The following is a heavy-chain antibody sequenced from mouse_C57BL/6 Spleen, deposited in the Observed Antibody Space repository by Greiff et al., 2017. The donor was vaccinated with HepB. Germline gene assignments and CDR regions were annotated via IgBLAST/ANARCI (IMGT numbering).Heavy chain of an antibody. Sequence: VQLQQPGAELVRPGSSVKLSCKASGYTFTSYWMDWVKQRPGQGLEWIGNIYPSDSETHYNQKFKDKATLTVDKSSSTAYMQLSSLTSEDSAVYYCARCYYDYYFDYWGQGTTLTVSS. CDR3: ARCYYDYYFDY. CDR1: GYTFTSYW. D-gene: IGHD2-4*01. V-gene: IGHV1-61*01. CDR2: IYPSDSET. J-gene: IGHJ2*01.